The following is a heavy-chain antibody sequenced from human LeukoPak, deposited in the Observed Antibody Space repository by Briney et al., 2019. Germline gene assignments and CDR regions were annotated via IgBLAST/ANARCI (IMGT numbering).Heavy chain of an antibody. V-gene: IGHV4-39*01. CDR1: GVSISSSNSY. Sequence: SETLSLTCTVSGVSISSSNSYWGWIRQPPWKGLEWIGSIYYSGNTYYNASLKSQVSISIDTSKNQFSLRLTSVTAADTAVYYCARQTGSGLFILPGGQGTLVTVSS. J-gene: IGHJ4*02. CDR2: IYYSGNT. CDR3: ARQTGSGLFILP. D-gene: IGHD3/OR15-3a*01.